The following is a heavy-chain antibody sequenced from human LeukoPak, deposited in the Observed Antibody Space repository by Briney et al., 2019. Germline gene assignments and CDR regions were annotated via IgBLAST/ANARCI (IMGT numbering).Heavy chain of an antibody. CDR2: IIPLFGTA. V-gene: IGHV1-69*05. D-gene: IGHD3-3*01. CDR3: ARSIRFLELLPFDY. Sequence: GASVKVSCKASGGTFSSYAISWVRQAPGQGLEWMGGIIPLFGTANYAQKFQGRVTLTTDESTSTAYMELSNLRSEDTAVYYCARSIRFLELLPFDYWGQGTLVTVSS. CDR1: GGTFSSYA. J-gene: IGHJ4*02.